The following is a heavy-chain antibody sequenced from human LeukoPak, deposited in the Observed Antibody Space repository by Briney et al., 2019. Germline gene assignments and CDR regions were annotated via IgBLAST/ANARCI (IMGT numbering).Heavy chain of an antibody. CDR2: IYYSGST. V-gene: IGHV4-59*12. CDR1: GGSISSYY. Sequence: PSETLSLTCTVSGGSISSYYWSWIRQPPGKGLEWIGYIYYSGSTNYNPSLKSRVTISVDTSKNQFSLKLSSVTAADTAVYYCAKDNCSGASCYGYFDSWGQGALVTVSS. D-gene: IGHD2-15*01. CDR3: AKDNCSGASCYGYFDS. J-gene: IGHJ4*02.